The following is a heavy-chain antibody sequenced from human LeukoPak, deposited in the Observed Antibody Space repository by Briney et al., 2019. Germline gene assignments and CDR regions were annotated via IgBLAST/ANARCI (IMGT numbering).Heavy chain of an antibody. CDR2: INHSGST. CDR1: GGSFSGYY. Sequence: SETLSLTCAVYGGSFSGYYWSWIRQPPGKGLEWIGEINHSGSTNYNPSLKSRVTISVDASKNQFSLNLTSVTAADTAVFYCARHRRYSLIDYWGQGTLVTVSS. CDR3: ARHRRYSLIDY. D-gene: IGHD1-1*01. J-gene: IGHJ4*02. V-gene: IGHV4-34*01.